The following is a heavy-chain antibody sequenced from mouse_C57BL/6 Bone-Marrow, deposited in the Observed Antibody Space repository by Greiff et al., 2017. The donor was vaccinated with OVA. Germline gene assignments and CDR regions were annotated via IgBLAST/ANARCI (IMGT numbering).Heavy chain of an antibody. CDR2: IDPENGDT. D-gene: IGHD2-4*01. CDR3: TTDDYDWFAY. CDR1: GFNIKDDY. J-gene: IGHJ3*01. Sequence: EVKVVESGAELVRPGASVKLSCTASGFNIKDDYMHWVKQRPEQGLEWIGWIDPENGDTEYASKFQGKATITADTSSNTAYLQLSSLTSEDTAVYYCTTDDYDWFAYWGQGTLVTVSA. V-gene: IGHV14-4*01.